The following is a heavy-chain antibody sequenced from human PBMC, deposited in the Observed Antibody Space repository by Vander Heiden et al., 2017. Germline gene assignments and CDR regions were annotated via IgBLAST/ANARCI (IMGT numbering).Heavy chain of an antibody. CDR1: GYTFPSYC. CDR2: ISAYNGNT. D-gene: IGHD2-15*01. Sequence: VQLVQSGAEVTKPGASVKVSCKASGYTFPSYCISGVRQAPGQVLEWMGWISAYNGNTNYAQKLQGRVTMTTDTSTSTAYMELRSLRSDDTAVYYCAREDCSGGSCSLTYYYGMDVWGQGTTVTVSS. J-gene: IGHJ6*02. V-gene: IGHV1-18*01. CDR3: AREDCSGGSCSLTYYYGMDV.